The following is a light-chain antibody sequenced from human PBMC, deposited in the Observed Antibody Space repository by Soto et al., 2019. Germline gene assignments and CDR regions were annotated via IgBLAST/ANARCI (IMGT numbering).Light chain of an antibody. Sequence: AIQMTQSPSSLSASVGDRVTITCRASQGIRNELGWYQQKPGKAPKLLIYTASNLQSGVPTRFSRSGSGTDFTLTISSLKPEDFATYYCLQDYNFPYTFGQGTKLEIK. V-gene: IGKV1-6*01. CDR2: TAS. J-gene: IGKJ2*01. CDR3: LQDYNFPYT. CDR1: QGIRNE.